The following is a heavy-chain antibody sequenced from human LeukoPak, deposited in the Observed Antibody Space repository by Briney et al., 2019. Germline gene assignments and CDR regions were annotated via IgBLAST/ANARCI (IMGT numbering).Heavy chain of an antibody. V-gene: IGHV3-48*04. CDR3: ARVSPWGDPGAYYYYGMDV. Sequence: GGSLRLSCAASGFTFSSYSMNWVRQAPGKGLEWVSYISSSSSTIHYADSVKGRFTISRDDAKNALYLQMSSLRAEDTAVYYCARVSPWGDPGAYYYYGMDVWGQGTTVTVSS. J-gene: IGHJ6*02. CDR2: ISSSSSTI. D-gene: IGHD2-21*02. CDR1: GFTFSSYS.